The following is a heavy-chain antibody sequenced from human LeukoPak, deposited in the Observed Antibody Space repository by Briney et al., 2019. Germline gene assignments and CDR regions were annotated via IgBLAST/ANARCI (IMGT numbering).Heavy chain of an antibody. V-gene: IGHV4-39*07. Sequence: SETLSLTCTVSGGSISSSSYYWGWIRQPPGKGLEWIGSIYYSGSTNYNPSLKSRVTISVDTSKNQFSLKLSSVTAADTAVYYCARVSNGYKYFFFDYWGQGTLVTVSS. CDR1: GGSISSSSYY. J-gene: IGHJ4*02. D-gene: IGHD5-24*01. CDR2: IYYSGST. CDR3: ARVSNGYKYFFFDY.